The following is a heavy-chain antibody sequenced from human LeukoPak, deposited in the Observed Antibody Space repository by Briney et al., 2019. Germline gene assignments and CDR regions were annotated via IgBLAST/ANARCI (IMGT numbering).Heavy chain of an antibody. CDR1: GFTFSDYY. J-gene: IGHJ1*01. D-gene: IGHD2-21*02. CDR2: ISSSGSTI. CDR3: SVTCHVKHYTNPSQDVTVPCPVPSTPPRAHRRHFQ. Sequence: PGGSLRLSCAASGFTFSDYYMSWIRQAPGKGLEWVSYISSSGSTIYYADSVKGRFTISRDNSRNTLFLQMNSLRAEDTAIAGKSVTCHVKHYTNPSQDVTVPCPVPSTPPRAHRRHFQ. V-gene: IGHV3-11*01.